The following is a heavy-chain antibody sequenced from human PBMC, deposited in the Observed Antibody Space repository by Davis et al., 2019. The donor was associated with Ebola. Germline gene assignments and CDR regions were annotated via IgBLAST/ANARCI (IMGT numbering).Heavy chain of an antibody. Sequence: GESLKISCAASGFTFSTYWMTWVRQAPGKGLEWVANIRQDGSDKFYVDSVKGRFTISRDNAKSSLYLQMNSLRAEDTAVYYCARSAGGFDVWGQGTLVTVSS. J-gene: IGHJ4*02. CDR1: GFTFSTYW. CDR2: IRQDGSDK. D-gene: IGHD3-16*01. CDR3: ARSAGGFDV. V-gene: IGHV3-7*01.